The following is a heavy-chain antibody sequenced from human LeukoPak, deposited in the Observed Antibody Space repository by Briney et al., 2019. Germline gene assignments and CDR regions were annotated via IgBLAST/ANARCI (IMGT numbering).Heavy chain of an antibody. J-gene: IGHJ3*02. D-gene: IGHD6-6*01. V-gene: IGHV4-61*02. CDR1: GGSISSSSYY. Sequence: SETLSLTCTVSGGSISSSSYYWSWIRQPAGKGLEWIGRIYTSGSTNYNPSLKSRVTMSVDTSKNQFSLKLSSVTAADTAVYYCARGEGSTSSEDAFDIWGQGTMVTVSS. CDR2: IYTSGST. CDR3: ARGEGSTSSEDAFDI.